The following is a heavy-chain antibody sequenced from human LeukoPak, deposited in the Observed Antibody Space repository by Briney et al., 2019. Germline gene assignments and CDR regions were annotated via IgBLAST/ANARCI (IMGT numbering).Heavy chain of an antibody. J-gene: IGHJ4*02. V-gene: IGHV1-8*03. CDR3: ARHSPDSVRFLEWLTFGY. CDR2: MNSNSGNT. Sequence: APVKVSCKASGYTFTSYDINWVRQATGQGLEWMGWMNSNSGNTGYAQKFQGRVTITRNTSISTAYMELSSLTSEDTAVYYCARHSPDSVRFLEWLTFGYWGQGTLVTVSS. D-gene: IGHD3-3*01. CDR1: GYTFTSYD.